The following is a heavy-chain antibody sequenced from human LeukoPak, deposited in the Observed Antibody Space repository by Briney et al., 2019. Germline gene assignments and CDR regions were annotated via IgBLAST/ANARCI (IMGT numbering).Heavy chain of an antibody. D-gene: IGHD4-17*01. V-gene: IGHV1-2*02. CDR1: GYTFTDYN. CDR2: INPNSGIT. J-gene: IGHJ4*02. Sequence: ASVKVSCKASGYTFTDYNVHWVRQAPGQGLEWMGWINPNSGITNYAQKFRGRVTMTRDTSISTAFMELSSLKSDDTAVYYCARVGTTVTSDFDSWGQGALVTVSS. CDR3: ARVGTTVTSDFDS.